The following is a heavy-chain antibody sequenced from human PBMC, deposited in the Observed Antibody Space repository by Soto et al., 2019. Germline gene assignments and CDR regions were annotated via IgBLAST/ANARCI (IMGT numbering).Heavy chain of an antibody. J-gene: IGHJ6*02. CDR3: AKTYYGSGGDYYYYYGMDV. Sequence: PGGSLRLSCAASGFTFSSYAMSWVRQAPGKGLEWVSAISGSGGSTYYADSVKGRFTISRDNSKNTLYLQMNSLRAEDTAVYYCAKTYYGSGGDYYYYYGMDVWGQGTTVTVSS. D-gene: IGHD3-10*01. CDR1: GFTFSSYA. CDR2: ISGSGGST. V-gene: IGHV3-23*01.